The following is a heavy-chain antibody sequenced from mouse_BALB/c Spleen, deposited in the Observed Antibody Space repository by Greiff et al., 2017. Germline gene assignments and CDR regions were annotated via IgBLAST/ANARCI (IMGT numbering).Heavy chain of an antibody. D-gene: IGHD1-1*01. J-gene: IGHJ3*01. CDR2: INPYNDGT. V-gene: IGHV1-14*01. Sequence: EVQLQQSGPELVKPGASVKMSCKASGYTFTSYVMHWVKQKPGQGLEWIGYINPYNDGTKYNEKFKGKATLTSDKSSSTAYMELSSLTSEDSAVYYCARSRTDYYGSSYVDWFAYWGQGTLVTVSA. CDR3: ARSRTDYYGSSYVDWFAY. CDR1: GYTFTSYV.